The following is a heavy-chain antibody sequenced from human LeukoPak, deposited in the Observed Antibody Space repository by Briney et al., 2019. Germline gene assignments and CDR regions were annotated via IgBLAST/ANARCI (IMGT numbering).Heavy chain of an antibody. J-gene: IGHJ1*01. CDR2: ISGSGGST. D-gene: IGHD3-22*01. Sequence: GGSLRLSCAASGFTFSSYAMSWVRQAPGKGLEWVSAISGSGGSTYYADSVKGRLTISRDNSKNTLYLQMNSLRAEDTAVYYCAKADYYDSSGYEHEYFQHWGQGTLVTVSS. CDR3: AKADYYDSSGYEHEYFQH. CDR1: GFTFSSYA. V-gene: IGHV3-23*01.